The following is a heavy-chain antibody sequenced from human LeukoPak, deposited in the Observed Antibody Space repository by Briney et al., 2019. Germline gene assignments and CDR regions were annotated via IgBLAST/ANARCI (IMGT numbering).Heavy chain of an antibody. J-gene: IGHJ6*02. V-gene: IGHV3-30-3*01. Sequence: PGGSLRLSCAASGFTFSSYAMHWVRQAPGKGLEWVAVISYDGSNKYYADSVKGRFTISRDNSKNTLYLQMNSLGAEDTAVYYCARDQPYYYGMDVWGQGTTVTVSS. CDR3: ARDQPYYYGMDV. CDR2: ISYDGSNK. CDR1: GFTFSSYA.